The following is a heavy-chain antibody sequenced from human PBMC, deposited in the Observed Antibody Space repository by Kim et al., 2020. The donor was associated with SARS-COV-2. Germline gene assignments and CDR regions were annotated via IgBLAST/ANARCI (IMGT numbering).Heavy chain of an antibody. CDR3: ARDNYYGSGSIWFDP. J-gene: IGHJ5*02. D-gene: IGHD3-10*01. CDR2: IYYSGDT. V-gene: IGHV4-59*13. CDR1: GGSISGYY. Sequence: SETLSLTCTVSGGSISGYYWSWIRQPPKKGLEWIGYIYYSGDTKYNPSLKSRVTMSVDTSKNQFSLKLNSVTAADTAVYYCARDNYYGSGSIWFDPWGQG.